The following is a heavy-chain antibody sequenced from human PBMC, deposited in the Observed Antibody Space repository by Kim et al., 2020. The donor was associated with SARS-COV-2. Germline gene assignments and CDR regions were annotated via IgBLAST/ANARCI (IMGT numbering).Heavy chain of an antibody. CDR3: QGGFSFDY. Sequence: GNGNTIYSQKFQGRVSFTTDTTASTAYMELSFLRSEDSAVYYCQGGFSFDYWGQGTLVTVSS. J-gene: IGHJ4*02. V-gene: IGHV1-3*01. CDR2: GNGNT. D-gene: IGHD3-16*01.